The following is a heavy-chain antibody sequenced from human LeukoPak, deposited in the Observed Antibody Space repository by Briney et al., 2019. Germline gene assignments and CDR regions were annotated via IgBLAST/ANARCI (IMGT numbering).Heavy chain of an antibody. Sequence: ASVKVSCKASGYTFTKYYIHWVRQGPGQGPEWMGIINPSGGSTSYAQKFQGRVTMTRDTSTSTVYMELSSLTSEDTAAYYCARADSGGDSSGYTWFDPWGQGTLVTVSS. CDR3: ARADSGGDSSGYTWFDP. CDR2: INPSGGST. CDR1: GYTFTKYY. J-gene: IGHJ5*02. D-gene: IGHD3-22*01. V-gene: IGHV1-46*01.